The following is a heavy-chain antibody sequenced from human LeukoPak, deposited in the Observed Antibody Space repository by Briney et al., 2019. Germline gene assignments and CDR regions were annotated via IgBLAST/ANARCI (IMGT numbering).Heavy chain of an antibody. Sequence: ASVKVSCKASGYTFTDYYIHWVRQAPGQGLEWMAWMNPNSGDTSYAHQGRVTMTRDTSISTAYMELSRLKFDDTAVYYCARNKEGKSLDYWGQGTLVTVSS. CDR3: ARNKEGKSLDY. J-gene: IGHJ4*02. CDR1: GYTFTDYY. V-gene: IGHV1-2*02. CDR2: MNPNSGDT.